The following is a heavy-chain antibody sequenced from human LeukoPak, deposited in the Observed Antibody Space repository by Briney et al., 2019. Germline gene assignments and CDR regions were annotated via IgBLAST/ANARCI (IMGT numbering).Heavy chain of an antibody. CDR2: INPNSGGT. CDR1: GYTFTGYY. V-gene: IGHV1-2*02. D-gene: IGHD2-2*01. J-gene: IGHJ3*02. Sequence: ASVKVSCKASGYTFTGYYMHWVRQAPGQGLEWMGWINPNSGGTNYAQKFQGRVTMTRDTSISTAYMELSRLRSDDTAVYYCARSKLIVVVPAARRDDAFDIWGQGTMVTVSS. CDR3: ARSKLIVVVPAARRDDAFDI.